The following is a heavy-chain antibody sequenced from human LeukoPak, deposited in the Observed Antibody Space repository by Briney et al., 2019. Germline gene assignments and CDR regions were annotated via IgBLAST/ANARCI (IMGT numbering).Heavy chain of an antibody. D-gene: IGHD5-24*01. V-gene: IGHV1-2*02. CDR3: ARDIEMATIVYFDY. CDR1: GYTFTGYY. J-gene: IGHJ4*02. Sequence: ASVKVSCTASGYTFTGYYMHWVRQAPGQGLEWVGWINPNSGGTNYAQKFQGRVTMTRDTSISTAYMELSRLRSDDTAVYYCARDIEMATIVYFDYWGQGTLVTVSS. CDR2: INPNSGGT.